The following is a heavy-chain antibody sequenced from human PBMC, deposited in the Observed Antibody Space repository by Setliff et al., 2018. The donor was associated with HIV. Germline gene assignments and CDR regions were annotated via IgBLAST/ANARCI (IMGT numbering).Heavy chain of an antibody. Sequence: GGSLRLSCAASGLTFSNYWMHWVRQAPGKGLEWVSRIDSDGSDTNYADSVRGRLTISRDNAKNTVYLQLTSLRAEDTAVYYCARGPQYNFWGGYLGLWGQGTLVTVSS. V-gene: IGHV3-74*01. J-gene: IGHJ4*02. CDR3: ARGPQYNFWGGYLGL. CDR1: GLTFSNYW. CDR2: IDSDGSDT. D-gene: IGHD3-3*01.